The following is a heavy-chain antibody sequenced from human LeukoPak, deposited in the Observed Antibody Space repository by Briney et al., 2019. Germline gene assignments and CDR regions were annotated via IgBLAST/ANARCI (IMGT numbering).Heavy chain of an antibody. CDR1: GFTFSTYW. CDR3: TRDRAGTGSGWFDP. V-gene: IGHV3-74*01. Sequence: GGSLRLSCAASGFTFSTYWMHWARQAPGKGLVWVSRINNDGSSTRYADSVKDRFTISRDNAKNTLYLQMNSLRAEDTAVYYCTRDRAGTGSGWFDPWGQGTLVTVSS. D-gene: IGHD6-13*01. J-gene: IGHJ5*02. CDR2: INNDGSST.